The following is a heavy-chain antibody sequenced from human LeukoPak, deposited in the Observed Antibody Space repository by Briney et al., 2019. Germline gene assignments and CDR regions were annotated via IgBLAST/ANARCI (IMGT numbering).Heavy chain of an antibody. Sequence: GGSLRLSCAASGFTFSSYGMHWVRQAPGKGLEWVAVIWYDGSNKYYADSVKGRFTISRDNSKNTLYLQMNSLRAEDTAVYYCAKLPVTTALYYFDYWGQGTLVTVSS. J-gene: IGHJ4*02. CDR1: GFTFSSYG. CDR2: IWYDGSNK. CDR3: AKLPVTTALYYFDY. D-gene: IGHD4-17*01. V-gene: IGHV3-33*06.